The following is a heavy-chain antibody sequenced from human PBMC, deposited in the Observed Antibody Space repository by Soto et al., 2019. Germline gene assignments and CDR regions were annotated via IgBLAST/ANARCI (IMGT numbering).Heavy chain of an antibody. Sequence: SETLSLTCTVSGGSISSYYWSWIRQPPEKELEWIGYIYYSGSTNYNPSLKSRVTISVDTSKNQFSLKLSSVTAADTAVYYCARRGGSLEILTCSLYYYCYLDVWGKGTTVTVSS. V-gene: IGHV4-59*08. J-gene: IGHJ6*03. CDR3: ARRGGSLEILTCSLYYYCYLDV. D-gene: IGHD3-9*01. CDR1: GGSISSYY. CDR2: IYYSGST.